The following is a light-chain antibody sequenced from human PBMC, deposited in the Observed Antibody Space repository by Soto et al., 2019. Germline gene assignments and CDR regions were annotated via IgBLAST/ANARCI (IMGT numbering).Light chain of an antibody. V-gene: IGLV2-23*01. J-gene: IGLJ1*01. CDR1: SSNVGIYNL. CDR2: EAS. CDR3: CSYAGSSTYV. Sequence: QSVLTQPASVSGSPGQSITISCTGTSSNVGIYNLVSWYQQHRGQAPKLLIYEASKRPSGISHRFSGSRSGTTASLTISGLQPQDEADYYCCSYAGSSTYVFGTGTKVTVL.